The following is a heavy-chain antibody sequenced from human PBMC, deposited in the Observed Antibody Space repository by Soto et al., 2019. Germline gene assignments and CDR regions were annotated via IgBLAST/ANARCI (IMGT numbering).Heavy chain of an antibody. D-gene: IGHD4-4*01. CDR3: AKDQGTVTTRGMDV. J-gene: IGHJ6*02. V-gene: IGHV3-43D*04. CDR1: GFTFDDYA. Sequence: GWSLRLSCAASGFTFDDYAMHLVRQAPGKGLEWVSLISWDGGSTYYADSVKGRFTISRDNSKNSLYLQMNSLRAEDTALYYCAKDQGTVTTRGMDVWGQGTTVNGSS. CDR2: ISWDGGST.